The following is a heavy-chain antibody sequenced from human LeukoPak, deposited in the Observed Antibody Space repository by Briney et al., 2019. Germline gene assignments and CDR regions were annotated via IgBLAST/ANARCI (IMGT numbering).Heavy chain of an antibody. Sequence: ASVKVSCKASGYTFNSYYMHWVRQAPGQGLEWMGIINPSGGSTSYAQKFQGRVTMTRDTSTSTVYMELNSLRSEDTAVYYCARAEYYYDSWFDPWGQGTLVTVSS. CDR3: ARAEYYYDSWFDP. D-gene: IGHD3-22*01. CDR2: INPSGGST. V-gene: IGHV1-46*02. J-gene: IGHJ5*02. CDR1: GYTFNSYY.